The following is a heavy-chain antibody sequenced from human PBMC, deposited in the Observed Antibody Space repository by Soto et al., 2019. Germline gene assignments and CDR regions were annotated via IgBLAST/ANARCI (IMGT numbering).Heavy chain of an antibody. CDR1: GGSVSSADYY. D-gene: IGHD4-17*01. CDR2: IDYSGST. Sequence: QVRLQESGPGLVKPSETLSLTCTVSGGSVSSADYYWSWIRQPPGKGLEWIGYIDYSGSTNYNPFIKSRVTISIDTSKKQFSLKLSSVTAADTAVYYCARAIDDYGGYVTAFDIWGQGTMVTVSS. J-gene: IGHJ3*02. CDR3: ARAIDDYGGYVTAFDI. V-gene: IGHV4-61*08.